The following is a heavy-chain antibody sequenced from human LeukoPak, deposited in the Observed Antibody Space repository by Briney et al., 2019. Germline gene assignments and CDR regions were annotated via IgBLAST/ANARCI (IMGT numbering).Heavy chain of an antibody. CDR3: ARHGGIDSSYYYYGMDV. D-gene: IGHD3-16*01. CDR1: GFTFSSYA. CDR2: ISSNGGST. J-gene: IGHJ6*04. Sequence: GGSLRLSCSASGFTFSSYAMHWVRQAPGKGLEYVSAISSNGGSTYYADSVKGRFTISRDNSKNTLYLQMSSLRAEDTAVYYCARHGGIDSSYYYYGMDVWGKGTTVTVSS. V-gene: IGHV3-64D*06.